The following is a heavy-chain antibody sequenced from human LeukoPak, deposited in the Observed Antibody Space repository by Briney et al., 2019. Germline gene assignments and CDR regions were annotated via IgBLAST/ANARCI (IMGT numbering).Heavy chain of an antibody. J-gene: IGHJ4*02. CDR3: ARIKDRALDY. Sequence: GGSLRLSCAASGFTFSSYGVHWVRQAPGKGLEWVAFIRYDGSNKYYADSVKGRFTISRDNSKNTLYLQMNSLRAEDTAVYYCARIKDRALDYWGQGTLVTVSS. V-gene: IGHV3-30*02. CDR2: IRYDGSNK. CDR1: GFTFSSYG. D-gene: IGHD1-14*01.